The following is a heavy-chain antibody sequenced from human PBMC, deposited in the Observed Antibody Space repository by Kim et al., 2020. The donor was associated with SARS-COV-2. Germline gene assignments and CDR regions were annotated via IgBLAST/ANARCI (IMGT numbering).Heavy chain of an antibody. D-gene: IGHD4-17*01. CDR3: ARDLGTVTDFDY. J-gene: IGHJ4*02. CDR1: GFTFSSYS. V-gene: IGHV3-21*01. CDR2: ISSSSSYI. Sequence: GGSLRLSCAASGFTFSSYSMNWVRQAPGKGLEWVSSISSSSSYIYYADSVKGRFTISRDNAKNSLYLQMNSLRAEDTAVYYCARDLGTVTDFDYWGQGTLVTVSS.